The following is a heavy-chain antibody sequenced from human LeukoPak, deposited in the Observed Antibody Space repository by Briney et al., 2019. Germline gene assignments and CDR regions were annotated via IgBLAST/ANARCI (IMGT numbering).Heavy chain of an antibody. J-gene: IGHJ4*02. CDR3: ARGIFGAPWLFDY. V-gene: IGHV3-74*01. CDR2: INSDGSST. D-gene: IGHD3-3*01. Sequence: GGSLRLSCAASGFTFSSYSMHWVRQAPGKGLVWVSPINSDGSSTSYADSVKGRFTISRDNAKNTLYLQMNSLRAEDTAVYYCARGIFGAPWLFDYGGQGTRVTVFS. CDR1: GFTFSSYS.